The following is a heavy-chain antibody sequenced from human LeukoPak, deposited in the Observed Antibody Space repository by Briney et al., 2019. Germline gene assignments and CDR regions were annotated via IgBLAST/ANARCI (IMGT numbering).Heavy chain of an antibody. Sequence: PGGSLRLSCAASGFTFSDYYMSWIRQAPGKGLEWVANIKQDGSDKYYVDSVTGRFTISRDNAKSSLYLQMNSLRAEDTAVYYCARWATSFDLWGQGTLVTVSS. V-gene: IGHV3-7*01. CDR2: IKQDGSDK. J-gene: IGHJ4*02. CDR1: GFTFSDYY. D-gene: IGHD6-6*01. CDR3: ARWATSFDL.